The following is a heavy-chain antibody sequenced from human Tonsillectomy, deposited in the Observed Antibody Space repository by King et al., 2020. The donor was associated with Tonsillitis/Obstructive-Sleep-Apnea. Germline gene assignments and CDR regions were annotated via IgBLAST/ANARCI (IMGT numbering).Heavy chain of an antibody. D-gene: IGHD3-10*01. CDR3: AKDWALYGSGR. Sequence: VQLVESGGGVVQPGRSLRLSCAASGFTFSSYGMHCVRQAPGKWLEGVAVISYDGSNKYYADSVTGRFTISRDNSKNTLYLQMNSLRAEDTAVYYCAKDWALYGSGRWGQGTLVTVSS. J-gene: IGHJ4*02. CDR2: ISYDGSNK. V-gene: IGHV3-30*18. CDR1: GFTFSSYG.